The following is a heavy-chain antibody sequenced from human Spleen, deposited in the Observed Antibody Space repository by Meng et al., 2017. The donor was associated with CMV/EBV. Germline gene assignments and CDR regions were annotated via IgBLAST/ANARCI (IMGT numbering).Heavy chain of an antibody. V-gene: IGHV4-34*01. CDR3: ARTLYDSSGYYYSY. Sequence: QVQLRRVGEGLLKPSETLSLTCAAYGGSFSGDYWSGIRQPPGKGLEWIGEINHSGSTNYNPSLKSRVTISVDTSKNQFSLKLSSVTAADTVVYYCARTLYDSSGYYYSYWGQGTLVTVSS. CDR1: GGSFSGDY. CDR2: INHSGST. J-gene: IGHJ4*02. D-gene: IGHD3-22*01.